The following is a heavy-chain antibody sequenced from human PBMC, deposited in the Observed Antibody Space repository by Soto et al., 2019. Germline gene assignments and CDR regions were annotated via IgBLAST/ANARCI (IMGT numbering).Heavy chain of an antibody. J-gene: IGHJ1*01. Sequence: ASVKVSCKASGYTSTRYAIHWARQAPGQRLEWMGWINAGNGNTKYSQKFQGRVTMTTDTSTSTAYMELRSLRSDDTAVYYCARTEWEIPLAYFQHWGQGTRVTVPS. V-gene: IGHV1-3*01. CDR1: GYTSTRYA. D-gene: IGHD1-26*01. CDR2: INAGNGNT. CDR3: ARTEWEIPLAYFQH.